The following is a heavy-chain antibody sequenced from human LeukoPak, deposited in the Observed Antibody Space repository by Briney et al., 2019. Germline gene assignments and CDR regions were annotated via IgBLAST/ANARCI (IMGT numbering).Heavy chain of an antibody. CDR1: GGSISSYY. CDR2: IYYSGST. J-gene: IGHJ6*02. V-gene: IGHV4-59*01. Sequence: PSETLSLTCTVSGGSISSYYWSWIRQPPGKGLEWIGYIYYSGSTNYNPSLKSRVTISVDTSKNQFSPKLSSVTAADTAVYYCARGKATRHYGMDVWGQGTTVTVSS. CDR3: ARGKATRHYGMDV.